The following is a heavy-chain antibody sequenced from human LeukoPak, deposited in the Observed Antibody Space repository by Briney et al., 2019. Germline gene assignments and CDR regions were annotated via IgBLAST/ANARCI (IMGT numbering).Heavy chain of an antibody. CDR1: GFTFSDYY. V-gene: IGHV3-11*04. J-gene: IGHJ6*03. Sequence: PGGSLRLSCAASGFTFSDYYMSWIRQAPGKGLEWVSYISSSGSTIYYADSVKGRFTISRDNAKNSLYLQMNSLRAEDTAVYYCARESEPQVVNYYMDVWGKGTTVTVSS. CDR3: ARESEPQVVNYYMDV. D-gene: IGHD3-22*01. CDR2: ISSSGSTI.